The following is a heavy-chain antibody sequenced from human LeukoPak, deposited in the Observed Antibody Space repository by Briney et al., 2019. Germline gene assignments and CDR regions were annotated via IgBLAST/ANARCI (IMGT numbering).Heavy chain of an antibody. J-gene: IGHJ4*02. Sequence: GGSLRLSCAASGFTFSSFTMNWVRQAPGKGLEWVSTVSDTGNIHYSDSVKGRFTISRGNAKNSLYLQMNSLRDEDTAVYYCARDGLHTAHFDYWGQGTLVTVSS. V-gene: IGHV3-48*02. CDR1: GFTFSSFT. D-gene: IGHD5-18*01. CDR3: ARDGLHTAHFDY. CDR2: VSDTGNI.